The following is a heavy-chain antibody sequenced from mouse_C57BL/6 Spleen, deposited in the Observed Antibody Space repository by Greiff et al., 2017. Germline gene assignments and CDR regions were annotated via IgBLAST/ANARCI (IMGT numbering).Heavy chain of an antibody. CDR2: IYPGSGST. V-gene: IGHV1-55*01. CDR1: GYTFTSYW. D-gene: IGHD1-1*01. J-gene: IGHJ2*01. Sequence: VQLQPPGAELVKPGASVKMSCKASGYTFTSYWITWVKQRPGQGLAWIGDIYPGSGSTNYNEQFKSKATLTVDTSSRTAYRQLSSLTSEDSAVYYCARGNYYYGSKGYWGQGITLTVSS. CDR3: ARGNYYYGSKGY.